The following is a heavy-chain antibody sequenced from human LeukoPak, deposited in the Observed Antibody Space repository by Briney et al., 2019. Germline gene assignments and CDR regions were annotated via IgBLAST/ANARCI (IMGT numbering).Heavy chain of an antibody. V-gene: IGHV1-2*06. CDR3: ARVGHYDFWSGYYQVYYYYYYMDV. D-gene: IGHD3-3*01. J-gene: IGHJ6*03. CDR1: GYTFTGYY. Sequence: ASVKVSCKASGYTFTGYYMHWVRQAPGQGLEWMGRINPNSGGTNYARKFQGRVTMTSDTSISTAYMELSRLISDDTAVYYCARVGHYDFWSGYYQVYYYYYYMDVWGKGTTVTVSS. CDR2: INPNSGGT.